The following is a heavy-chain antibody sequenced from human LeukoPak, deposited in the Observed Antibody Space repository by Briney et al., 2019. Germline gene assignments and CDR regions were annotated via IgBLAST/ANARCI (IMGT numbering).Heavy chain of an antibody. D-gene: IGHD3-16*01. CDR2: IYYSGST. CDR3: ARDVSTFGGGNYYYGMDV. J-gene: IGHJ6*02. V-gene: IGHV4-39*07. CDR1: GGSISSSSYY. Sequence: SETLSLTCTVSGGSISSSSYYWGWIRQPPGKGLEWIGSIYYSGSTYYNPSLKSRVTISVDTSKNQFSLKLSSVTAADTAVYYCARDVSTFGGGNYYYGMDVWGQGTTVTVSS.